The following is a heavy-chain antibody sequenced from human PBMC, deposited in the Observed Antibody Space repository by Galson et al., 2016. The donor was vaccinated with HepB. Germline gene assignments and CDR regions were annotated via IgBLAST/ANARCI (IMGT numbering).Heavy chain of an antibody. CDR3: ACNRRGVFLLDC. V-gene: IGHV3-9*01. J-gene: IGHJ4*02. CDR2: ISWNSGTI. D-gene: IGHD3-10*01. CDR1: GFTFDAYA. Sequence: SLRLSCAASGFTFDAYAMHWVRQAPGKGLEWVSGISWNSGTIGYADSVRGRFTISRDNAKNSLYLQMNSLRVEDTAVYYCACNRRGVFLLDCWGQGTLVTVSS.